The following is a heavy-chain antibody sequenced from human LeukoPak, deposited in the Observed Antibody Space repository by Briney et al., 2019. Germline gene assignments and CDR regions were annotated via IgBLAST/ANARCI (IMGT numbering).Heavy chain of an antibody. CDR1: GFAFSSYS. V-gene: IGHV3-21*01. D-gene: IGHD6-19*01. J-gene: IGHJ4*02. CDR3: ARGAVAGYFDY. Sequence: GGSLRLSCAATGFAFSSYSMNWVRQAPGKGLEWVSSISSSSSYIYYADSVKGRFTISRDNAKNSLYLQMNSLRAEDTAVYYCARGAVAGYFDYWGQGTLVTVSS. CDR2: ISSSSSYI.